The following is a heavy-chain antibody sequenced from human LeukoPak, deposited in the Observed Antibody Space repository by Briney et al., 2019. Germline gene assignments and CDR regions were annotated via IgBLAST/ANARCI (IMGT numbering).Heavy chain of an antibody. Sequence: GGSLRLSCAASGFTFSSYWMHWVRQAPGKGLVWVSRINSDGSSTSYADSVKGRFTISRDNAKNTLYLQMNSLRAEDTDVYYCAVAGSSDYYFDYWGQGTLVTVSS. J-gene: IGHJ4*02. CDR3: AVAGSSDYYFDY. CDR1: GFTFSSYW. D-gene: IGHD6-19*01. V-gene: IGHV3-74*01. CDR2: INSDGSST.